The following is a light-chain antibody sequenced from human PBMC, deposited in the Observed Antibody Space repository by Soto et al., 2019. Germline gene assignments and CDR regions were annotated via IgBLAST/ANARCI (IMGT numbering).Light chain of an antibody. Sequence: EIVMTQSPATLSVSPGERATLSCRASQSVSSNLAWYQQRPGQAPRLLIYDASTRATGVPARFSGSGSGTEFIITISSLQSEDFAVYYCQQYKNWLTWTFGQGTKVEIK. J-gene: IGKJ1*01. CDR2: DAS. CDR1: QSVSSN. CDR3: QQYKNWLTWT. V-gene: IGKV3-15*01.